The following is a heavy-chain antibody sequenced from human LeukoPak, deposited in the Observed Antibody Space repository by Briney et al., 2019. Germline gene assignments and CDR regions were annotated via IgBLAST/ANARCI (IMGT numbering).Heavy chain of an antibody. J-gene: IGHJ5*02. D-gene: IGHD3-22*01. CDR1: GGSISSGSYY. CDR2: IYTSGST. Sequence: PSQTLSLTCTVSGGSISSGSYYWSWIRQLAGKGLEWIVRIYTSGSTNYNPSLKSRVTISVDTSKNQFSLKLSSVTAADTAVYYCARDDSSGYWKGNWFDPWGQGTLVTVSS. CDR3: ARDDSSGYWKGNWFDP. V-gene: IGHV4-61*02.